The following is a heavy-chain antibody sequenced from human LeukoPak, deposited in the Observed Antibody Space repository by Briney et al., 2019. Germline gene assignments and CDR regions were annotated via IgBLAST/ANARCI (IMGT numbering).Heavy chain of an antibody. V-gene: IGHV1-2*02. CDR3: GRDVLHSGASA. Sequence: ASLKVSCKASGYTFTGHFIHWVRQAPGQGLEWMGWINPNNGDTNYAQRFQGRVTMTGDATISTAYMEMTNLRSDDTVAYYWGRDVLHSGASAWGQGSLVTVSS. CDR2: INPNNGDT. D-gene: IGHD2-15*01. CDR1: GYTFTGHF. J-gene: IGHJ5*01.